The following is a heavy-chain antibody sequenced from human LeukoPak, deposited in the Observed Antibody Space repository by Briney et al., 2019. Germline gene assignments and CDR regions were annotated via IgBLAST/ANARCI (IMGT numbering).Heavy chain of an antibody. J-gene: IGHJ6*02. CDR3: ARGGGLDV. Sequence: SETLSLTCTVSGGSTSSYHWSWFRQAPGKGLEWIGYMYNSGSTNFNPSLKSRVTISGDTSKNQFSLKLSSVTAADTAVYYCARGGGLDVWDQGATVTVSS. V-gene: IGHV4-59*01. D-gene: IGHD3-16*01. CDR1: GGSTSSYH. CDR2: MYNSGST.